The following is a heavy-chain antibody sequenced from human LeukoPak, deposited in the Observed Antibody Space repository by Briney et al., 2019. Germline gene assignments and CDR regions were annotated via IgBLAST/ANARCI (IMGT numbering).Heavy chain of an antibody. CDR3: ARDPGRLGYDSSGYPFDAFDI. J-gene: IGHJ3*02. Sequence: SQTLSLTCAISGDSVSSNSAAWNWIRPSPSRGLEWLGRTYYRSKWYNDYAVSVKSRVTINPDTSKNQFSLQLNSVTPEDTAVYYCARDPGRLGYDSSGYPFDAFDIWGQGTMVTVSS. V-gene: IGHV6-1*01. CDR1: GDSVSSNSAA. D-gene: IGHD3-22*01. CDR2: TYYRSKWYN.